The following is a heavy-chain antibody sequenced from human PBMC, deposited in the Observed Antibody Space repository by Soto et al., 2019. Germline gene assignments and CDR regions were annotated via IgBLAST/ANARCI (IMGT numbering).Heavy chain of an antibody. V-gene: IGHV3-23*01. Sequence: GGSLRLSCAASGFTFEDYAMNWVRQAPGKGLEWVTAISGSGGSTYYADSVKGRFTISRDNSKNTLYLQMNSLRAEDTAVYYCAKGDSSSFGPHFDYWGQGTLVTVSS. CDR3: AKGDSSSFGPHFDY. CDR1: GFTFEDYA. J-gene: IGHJ4*02. CDR2: ISGSGGST. D-gene: IGHD6-13*01.